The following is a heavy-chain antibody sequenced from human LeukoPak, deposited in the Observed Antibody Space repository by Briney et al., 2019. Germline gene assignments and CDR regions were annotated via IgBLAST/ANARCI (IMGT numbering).Heavy chain of an antibody. CDR1: GVSITSDGYY. Sequence: SETLSLTCTVSGVSITSDGYYRSWIRQHPERGLEWIGYIYYSGSTYYNPSLKSRVLISRDTSKNQFSLELSSVTAADTAVYYCAKSHRAAVYFFDYWGQGTLITVSS. V-gene: IGHV4-31*03. J-gene: IGHJ4*02. CDR3: AKSHRAAVYFFDY. D-gene: IGHD6-25*01. CDR2: IYYSGST.